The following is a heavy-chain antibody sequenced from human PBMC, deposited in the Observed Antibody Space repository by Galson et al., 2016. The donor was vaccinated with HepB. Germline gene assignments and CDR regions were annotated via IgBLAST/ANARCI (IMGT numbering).Heavy chain of an antibody. Sequence: SLRLSCAASGFTFSRYSFHWVRQAPGRGLEWVAIISYDGSNHYYADSVRGRFTISRDNSKNTLYLQMSSLRAEDTAVYYCARGSYTNRWGYNWFDPWGQGTLVTVSS. CDR2: ISYDGSNH. J-gene: IGHJ5*02. D-gene: IGHD3-16*01. CDR1: GFTFSRYS. CDR3: ARGSYTNRWGYNWFDP. V-gene: IGHV3-30-3*01.